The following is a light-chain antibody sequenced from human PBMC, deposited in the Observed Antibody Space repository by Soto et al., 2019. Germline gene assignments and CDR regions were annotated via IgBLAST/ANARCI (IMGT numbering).Light chain of an antibody. Sequence: EIVMTQSPATRSVSPGERATLSCKASQTVSTNLAWYQQKPGQAPRLLIYAASIRVTGIPPRFSGSGSATEFTLTISSLQSEDFAVYYCQQFNNWPPTFGQGTRLEIK. J-gene: IGKJ5*01. CDR2: AAS. V-gene: IGKV3-15*01. CDR1: QTVSTN. CDR3: QQFNNWPPT.